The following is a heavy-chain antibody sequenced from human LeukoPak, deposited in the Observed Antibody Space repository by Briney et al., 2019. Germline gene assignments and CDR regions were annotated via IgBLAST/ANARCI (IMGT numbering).Heavy chain of an antibody. CDR2: ISWNSGSI. CDR3: AKGQGYSSGWYSGGFDY. CDR1: GFTFDDYA. D-gene: IGHD6-19*01. J-gene: IGHJ4*02. V-gene: IGHV3-9*01. Sequence: GRSLRLSCAASGFTFDDYAMHWVRQAPGKGLEWVSGISWNSGSIGYADSVKGRFTISRDNAKNSLYLQMNSLRAEDTALYYCAKGQGYSSGWYSGGFDYWGQGTLVTVSS.